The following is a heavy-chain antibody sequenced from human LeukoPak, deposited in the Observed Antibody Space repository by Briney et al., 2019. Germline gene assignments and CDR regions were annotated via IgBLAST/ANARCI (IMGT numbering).Heavy chain of an antibody. D-gene: IGHD3-10*01. J-gene: IGHJ4*02. CDR3: AKGYYGSGSSVPNFDY. Sequence: GGSLRLSCAASGFTFGSYAMAWVRQAPGKGLEWVSGISGSGGSTYYADSVKGRFTISRDNSKNTLYLQMNTLRAEDTAVYYCAKGYYGSGSSVPNFDYWGQGTLVTVSS. V-gene: IGHV3-23*01. CDR1: GFTFGSYA. CDR2: ISGSGGST.